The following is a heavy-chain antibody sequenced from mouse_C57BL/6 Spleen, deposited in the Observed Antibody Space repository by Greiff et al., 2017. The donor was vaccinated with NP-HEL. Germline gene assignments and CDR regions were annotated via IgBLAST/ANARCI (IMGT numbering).Heavy chain of an antibody. Sequence: EVHLVESGGGLVQPGGSLSLSCAASGFTFTDYYMSWVRQPPGKALEWLGFIRNKANGYTTEYSASVKGRFTISRDNSQSILYRQMNALRAEDSATYYGARYYYGSSYYAMDYWGQGTSVTVSS. CDR3: ARYYYGSSYYAMDY. CDR1: GFTFTDYY. J-gene: IGHJ4*01. CDR2: IRNKANGYTT. D-gene: IGHD1-1*01. V-gene: IGHV7-3*01.